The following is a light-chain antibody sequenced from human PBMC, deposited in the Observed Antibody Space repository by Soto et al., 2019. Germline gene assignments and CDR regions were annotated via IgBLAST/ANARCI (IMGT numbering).Light chain of an antibody. V-gene: IGLV2-14*01. CDR2: DVS. Sequence: QSALTQPASVSGSPGQSITISCTGTSSDVGAYNYVSWYQQHPGKAPKVMIYDVSNRPSGVSNRFSDSKSGNTASLTISGLQAEDEADYYCNSYTSSSTIVFGGGTQLTVL. CDR1: SSDVGAYNY. J-gene: IGLJ2*01. CDR3: NSYTSSSTIV.